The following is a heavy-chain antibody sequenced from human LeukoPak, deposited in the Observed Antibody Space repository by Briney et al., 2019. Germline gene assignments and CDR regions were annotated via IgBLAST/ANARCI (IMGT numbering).Heavy chain of an antibody. D-gene: IGHD4-17*01. V-gene: IGHV1-18*01. Sequence: GASVKVSCKASGYTFTSYGISWVRQAPGQGLEWMGWISAYSGNTNYAQKLQGRVTMTTDTSTSTAYMELRSLRSDDTAVYYCARDISDYGDYHGLFDYWGQGTLVTVSS. J-gene: IGHJ4*02. CDR2: ISAYSGNT. CDR3: ARDISDYGDYHGLFDY. CDR1: GYTFTSYG.